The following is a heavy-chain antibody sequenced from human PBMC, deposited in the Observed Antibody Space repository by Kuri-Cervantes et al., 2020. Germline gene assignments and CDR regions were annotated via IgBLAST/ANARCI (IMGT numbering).Heavy chain of an antibody. CDR1: GFTLSDYS. CDR3: ATMNGYFKY. Sequence: GESLKISCAASGFTLSDYSMNWVRQAPGKGLEWVSAISGDSGKTYYADSVKGRFTISRDSSKNTLALQMNSLRAEDTAVFYCATMNGYFKYWGQGTLVTVSS. J-gene: IGHJ4*02. CDR2: ISGDSGKT. V-gene: IGHV3-23*01. D-gene: IGHD1-1*01.